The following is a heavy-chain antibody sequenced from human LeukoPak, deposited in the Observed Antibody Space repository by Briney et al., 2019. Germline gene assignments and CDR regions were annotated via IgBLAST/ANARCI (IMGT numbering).Heavy chain of an antibody. Sequence: HPGGSLRLSCAASGFTFTKFWMSWVRQAPGKGLEWVANINQDGSAQNYVDSVKDRFTFSRDNAMNSLFLQMNSLRAEDTAVYYCARDVHGGAFDYWGQGTLVTVSS. CDR1: GFTFTKFW. CDR2: INQDGSAQ. D-gene: IGHD4-23*01. CDR3: ARDVHGGAFDY. J-gene: IGHJ4*02. V-gene: IGHV3-7*01.